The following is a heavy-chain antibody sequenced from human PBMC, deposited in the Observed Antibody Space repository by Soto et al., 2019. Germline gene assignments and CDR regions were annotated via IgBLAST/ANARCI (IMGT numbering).Heavy chain of an antibody. CDR2: ISGSGGST. V-gene: IGHV3-23*01. D-gene: IGHD3-22*01. CDR1: GFTFSSYA. J-gene: IGHJ4*02. CDR3: AKSPNYYDSSGYFDY. Sequence: GGSLRLSCAASGFTFSSYAMSWVRQAPGKGLEWVSAISGSGGSTYYADSVKGRFTISRDNSKNTLYLQMNSLRAEDTAVYYCAKSPNYYDSSGYFDYWGQGTLVTVSS.